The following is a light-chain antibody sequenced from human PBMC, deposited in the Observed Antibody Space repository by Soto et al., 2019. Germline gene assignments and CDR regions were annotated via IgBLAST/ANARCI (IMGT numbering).Light chain of an antibody. CDR3: QQSYRSPYT. CDR2: AAS. CDR1: QSINIY. Sequence: IQLTQSPSSLSASVGDRVTVTCRASQSINIYLNWYQQNPGKAPTLLIYAASSLQSGVPSRFSGGGSRTDFTLTISSLQTEDFATYYCQQSYRSPYTFGQGTKLEI. J-gene: IGKJ2*01. V-gene: IGKV1-39*01.